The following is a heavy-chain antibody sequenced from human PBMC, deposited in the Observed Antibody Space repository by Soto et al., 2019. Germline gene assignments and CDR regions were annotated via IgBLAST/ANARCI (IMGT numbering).Heavy chain of an antibody. CDR2: VSASGLGT. CDR1: GFTFSTYA. V-gene: IGHV3-23*01. Sequence: EVQLLESGGKLVQPGGSLTLSCAASGFTFSTYAMAWVRQAPGKGLEWVSGVSASGLGTDYADPVKGRVYISRENSNNTVSLHMNSLRAEVTALYSCARDSPGRTSGYFFDFWGQGTRVTVSS. D-gene: IGHD3-10*01. CDR3: ARDSPGRTSGYFFDF. J-gene: IGHJ4*02.